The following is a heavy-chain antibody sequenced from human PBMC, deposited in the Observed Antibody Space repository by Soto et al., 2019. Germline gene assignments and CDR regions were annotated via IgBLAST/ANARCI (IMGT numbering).Heavy chain of an antibody. D-gene: IGHD1-1*01. V-gene: IGHV1-18*01. CDR3: VRGGILEANRPYYYYCLDV. Sequence: ASVKVSCKVFGYTFSTYGLSWVRQAPGLGLEWMGWVSPYNGNTYYAPGLQGRVTMTTDTSTNTAYMSLRSLRSDYTAIYYCVRGGILEANRPYYYYCLDVWDKGTPVTVSS. CDR1: GYTFSTYG. J-gene: IGHJ6*04. CDR2: VSPYNGNT.